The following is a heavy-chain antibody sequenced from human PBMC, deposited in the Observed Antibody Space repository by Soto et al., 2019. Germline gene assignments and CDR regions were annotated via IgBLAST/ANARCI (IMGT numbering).Heavy chain of an antibody. D-gene: IGHD1-7*01. V-gene: IGHV6-1*01. CDR1: GDSVSSNSAA. CDR2: TYYRSRWYN. CDR3: AGTTSLQWYYMDV. J-gene: IGHJ6*03. Sequence: SQTLSLTCAISGDSVSSNSAAWNWIRQSPSRGLEWLGRTYYRSRWYNDYAVSVKSRITVNPDTSKNQFSLHLNSVTPDDPAVYYCAGTTSLQWYYMDVWDKGTTVTVSS.